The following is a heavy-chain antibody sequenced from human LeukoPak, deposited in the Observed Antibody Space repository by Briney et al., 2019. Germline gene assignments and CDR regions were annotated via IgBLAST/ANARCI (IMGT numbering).Heavy chain of an antibody. D-gene: IGHD4-17*01. V-gene: IGHV1-24*01. CDR1: GYTLTELS. J-gene: IGHJ4*02. CDR3: ATDLHDYGDYVFY. CDR2: FDPEDGEA. Sequence: ASVKVSCKVSGYTLTELSMHWVRQAPGKGLEWMGGFDPEDGEAIYAQKFQGRVTMTEDTSTDTAYMELSSLRSEDTAVYYCATDLHDYGDYVFYWGQGTLVTVSS.